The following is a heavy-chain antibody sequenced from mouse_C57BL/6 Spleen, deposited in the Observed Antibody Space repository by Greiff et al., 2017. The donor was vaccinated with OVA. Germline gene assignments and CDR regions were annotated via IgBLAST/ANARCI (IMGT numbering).Heavy chain of an antibody. D-gene: IGHD1-2*01. J-gene: IGHJ1*03. Sequence: QVQLQQSGPELVKPGASVKISCKASGYAFSSSWMNWVKQRPGKGLEWIGRIYPGDGDTNYNGKFKGKATLTADKSSSTAYMQLSSLTSEDSAVSFCARAATGYWYFDVWGTGTTVTVSS. CDR1: GYAFSSSW. V-gene: IGHV1-82*01. CDR2: IYPGDGDT. CDR3: ARAATGYWYFDV.